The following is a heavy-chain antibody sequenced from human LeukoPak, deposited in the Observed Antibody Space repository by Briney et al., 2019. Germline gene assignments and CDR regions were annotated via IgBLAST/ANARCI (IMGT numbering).Heavy chain of an antibody. V-gene: IGHV1-2*02. CDR1: GHIFTDYY. CDR2: INTNTGVT. D-gene: IGHD3-9*01. CDR3: ASTFDNFGIYYYRYMDV. J-gene: IGHJ6*03. Sequence: ASVKVSCKASGHIFTDYYINWVRQAPGQGLEWMGRINTNTGVTNYAQKFQGRVSMTRDTTINTAYMELISLTSDDSAMYFCASTFDNFGIYYYRYMDVWGKGATVTISS.